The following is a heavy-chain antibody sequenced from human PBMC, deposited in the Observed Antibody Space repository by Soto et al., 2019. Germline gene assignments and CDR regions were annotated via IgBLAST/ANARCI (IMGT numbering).Heavy chain of an antibody. D-gene: IGHD6-6*01. Sequence: SGPTLVNPAQTLTLTCTFSGFSLSTTGEGVGWIRQPPGKALEWLAVIYLNDDKSYSPSLKSRLTISKDTSKKQVVLTMMNMAPVDTGTYYCAQVDDVAALFAYLGQGTLVTVSS. J-gene: IGHJ4*02. CDR2: IYLNDDK. CDR3: AQVDDVAALFAY. CDR1: GFSLSTTGEG. V-gene: IGHV2-5*01.